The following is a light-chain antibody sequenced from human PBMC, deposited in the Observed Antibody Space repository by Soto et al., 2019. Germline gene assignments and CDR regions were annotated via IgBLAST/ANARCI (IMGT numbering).Light chain of an antibody. CDR2: SAF. J-gene: IGKJ1*01. V-gene: IGKV3-20*01. CDR3: QYYGSSPWT. CDR1: QSVSSNY. Sequence: EIVVTQSPGTLSLSPGERGALSCRASQSVSSNYLAWYQQKPGQAPRLLIYSAFSRATGSPDRFSGSGSGIDFTLTISSLEPEDFAVYYCQYYGSSPWTFGQGTKVEIK.